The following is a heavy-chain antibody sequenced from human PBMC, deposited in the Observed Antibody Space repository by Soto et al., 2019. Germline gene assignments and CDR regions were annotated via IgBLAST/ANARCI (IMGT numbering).Heavy chain of an antibody. J-gene: IGHJ4*02. V-gene: IGHV4-38-2*01. CDR2: IYSGST. Sequence: ETRSLTCAVSGYSITSDYYWGWIRQPPGKGLEWIGSIYSGSTYYNPSLKSRVTISVDTSKNHFSLRLTSVTAADTAMYYCAKKGYYPSGKINLFDSWGQGTLVTVSS. CDR1: GYSITSDYY. CDR3: AKKGYYPSGKINLFDS. D-gene: IGHD3-10*01.